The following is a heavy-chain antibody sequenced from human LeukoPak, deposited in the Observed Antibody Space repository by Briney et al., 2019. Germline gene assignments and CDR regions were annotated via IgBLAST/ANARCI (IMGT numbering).Heavy chain of an antibody. Sequence: GGSLRLSCAASGFTLSSIPMTRVRQAPGKGLEWVSALSASGTTTYYADSVKGRFTISRDISRNTLFLQMNSLRAEDTALYYCATRHSSGYYFDYWGQGTLVTVSS. V-gene: IGHV3-23*01. CDR3: ATRHSSGYYFDY. D-gene: IGHD3-22*01. CDR1: GFTLSSIP. CDR2: LSASGTTT. J-gene: IGHJ4*02.